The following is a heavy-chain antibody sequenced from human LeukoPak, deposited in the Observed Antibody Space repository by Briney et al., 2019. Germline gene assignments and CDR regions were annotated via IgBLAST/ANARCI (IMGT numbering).Heavy chain of an antibody. J-gene: IGHJ4*02. D-gene: IGHD5-18*01. CDR1: GGSISSSSYY. Sequence: SETLSLTCTLSGGSISSSSYYWGWIRQPPGKGLEWIGSIYYSGSTYYNPSLKSRVTISVDTSKNQFSLKLSSVTAADTAVYYCARLFASTAMPKNWGQGTLVTVSS. V-gene: IGHV4-39*01. CDR3: ARLFASTAMPKN. CDR2: IYYSGST.